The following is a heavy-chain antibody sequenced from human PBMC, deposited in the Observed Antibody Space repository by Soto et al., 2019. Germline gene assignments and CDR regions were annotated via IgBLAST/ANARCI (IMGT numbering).Heavy chain of an antibody. D-gene: IGHD5-12*01. CDR1: GGSFSGYY. Sequence: PSETLSLTCAVYGGSFSGYYWSWIRQPPGKGLEWIGEINHSGSTNYNPSLKSRVTISVDTSKNQFSLKLGSVTAADTAVYYCATHSGYVSNPYYYYMDVWGKGTTVTVSS. CDR3: ATHSGYVSNPYYYYMDV. V-gene: IGHV4-34*01. CDR2: INHSGST. J-gene: IGHJ6*03.